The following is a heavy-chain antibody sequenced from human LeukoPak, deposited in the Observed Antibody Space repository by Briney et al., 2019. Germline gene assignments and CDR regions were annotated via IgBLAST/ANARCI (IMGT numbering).Heavy chain of an antibody. CDR2: IYSGGST. Sequence: PGGSLRLSCAASGFTVSSNYMSWVRQAPGKGLEWVSVIYSGGSTYYADSVKGRFTISRDNSKNTPYLQMNSLRAEDTAVYYCARTISSSGIYYYYYMDVWGKGTTVTVSS. D-gene: IGHD6-6*01. J-gene: IGHJ6*03. V-gene: IGHV3-53*01. CDR3: ARTISSSGIYYYYYMDV. CDR1: GFTVSSNY.